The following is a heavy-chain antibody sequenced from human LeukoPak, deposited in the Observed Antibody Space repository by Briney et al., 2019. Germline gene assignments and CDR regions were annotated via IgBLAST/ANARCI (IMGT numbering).Heavy chain of an antibody. J-gene: IGHJ4*02. CDR1: GFTFTSSA. CDR3: AAGDYYNSSGYYLPFDY. V-gene: IGHV1-58*01. Sequence: SVKVSCKASGFTFTSSAVQWVRQARGQRLEWIGWIVVGSGNTNYAQKFQERVTISRDMSTSTAYMELSSLRSEDTAVYYCAAGDYYNSSGYYLPFDYWGQGTLVTVSS. CDR2: IVVGSGNT. D-gene: IGHD3-22*01.